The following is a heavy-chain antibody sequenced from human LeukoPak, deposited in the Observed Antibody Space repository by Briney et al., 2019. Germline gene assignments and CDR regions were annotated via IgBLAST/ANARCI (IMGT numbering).Heavy chain of an antibody. CDR3: AKCRAGSDADCYGFDY. CDR1: GFTFSDYA. J-gene: IGHJ4*02. CDR2: ISTSGSRT. D-gene: IGHD2-21*02. V-gene: IGHV3-23*01. Sequence: GGSLRLSCAASGFTFSDYAMTWLRQAPGKGLEWVATISTSGSRTYSLDSVKGRLAFSRDNSKNTLFLEMNSLRAEDTAIYYCAKCRAGSDADCYGFDYWGQGTLVTVSS.